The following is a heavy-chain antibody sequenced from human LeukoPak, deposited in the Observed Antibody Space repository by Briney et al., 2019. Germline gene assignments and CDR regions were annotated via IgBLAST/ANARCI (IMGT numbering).Heavy chain of an antibody. CDR2: ISYDGSNK. D-gene: IGHD4-23*01. J-gene: IGHJ6*03. CDR1: GFTFSSYG. Sequence: GGSLRLSCAASGFTFSSYGMHWVRQAPGKGLEWVAVISYDGSNKYYADSVKGRFTISRDNSKNTLYLQMNSLRAEDTAVYYCAKGGGNLKLMDVWGKGTTVTVSS. CDR3: AKGGGNLKLMDV. V-gene: IGHV3-30*18.